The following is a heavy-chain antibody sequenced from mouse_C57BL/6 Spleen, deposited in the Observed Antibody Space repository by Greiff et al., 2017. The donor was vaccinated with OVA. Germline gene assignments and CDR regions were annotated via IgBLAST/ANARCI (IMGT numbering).Heavy chain of an antibody. J-gene: IGHJ4*01. CDR3: ARKITTGPWKAKDY. V-gene: IGHV2-9-1*01. CDR1: GFSLPSYS. D-gene: IGHD1-1*01. Sequence: LMAPSQSLSLTCTVSGFSLPSYSISWVRQPPGKGLACLGVIWTGGGTNYNSALKSRLSISKDNSKSQVFLKMNRLQTDDTARYYCARKITTGPWKAKDYWGQGTSVTVSS. CDR2: IWTGGGT.